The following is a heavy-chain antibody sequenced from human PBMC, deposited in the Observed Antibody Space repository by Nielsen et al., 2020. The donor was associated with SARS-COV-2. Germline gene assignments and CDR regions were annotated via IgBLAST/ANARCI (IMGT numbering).Heavy chain of an antibody. CDR2: ISSSSSYI. CDR1: GFTFSSYS. CDR3: AREWNPRIAVAGEFDY. Sequence: GESLKISCAASGFTFSSYSMNWVRQAPGKGLEWVSSISSSSSYIYYADSVKGRFTISRDNAKNSLYLQMNSLRAEDTAVYYCAREWNPRIAVAGEFDYWGQGTLVTVSS. J-gene: IGHJ4*02. D-gene: IGHD6-19*01. V-gene: IGHV3-21*01.